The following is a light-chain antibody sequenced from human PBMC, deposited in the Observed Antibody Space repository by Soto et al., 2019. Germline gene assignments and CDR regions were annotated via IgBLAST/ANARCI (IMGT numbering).Light chain of an antibody. CDR1: NNDVGAYPY. V-gene: IGLV2-14*01. J-gene: IGLJ2*01. Sequence: QSALTQPASVSGSPGQSITISCTGTNNDVGAYPYVSWYQQHPGTAPKLVTYEVTHRPSGISDRFSGSKSGNTASLTISGLQAEDESDYYCSSFATSGTTVIFGGGTKLTAL. CDR3: SSFATSGTTVI. CDR2: EVT.